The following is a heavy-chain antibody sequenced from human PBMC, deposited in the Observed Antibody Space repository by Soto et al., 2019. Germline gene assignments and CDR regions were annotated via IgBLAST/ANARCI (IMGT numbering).Heavy chain of an antibody. CDR3: AHLPARYSSNWFDP. V-gene: IGHV2-5*01. CDR2: IYWNDDK. CDR1: GFSLSTSGVG. D-gene: IGHD5-18*01. J-gene: IGHJ5*02. Sequence: SGPTLVNPTQTLTLTCTFSGFSLSTSGVGVGWIRQPPGKALEWLALIYWNDDKRYSPSLKSRLTITKDTSKNQVVLTMTNMDPLDTATYYCAHLPARYSSNWFDPWGQGTLVTVSS.